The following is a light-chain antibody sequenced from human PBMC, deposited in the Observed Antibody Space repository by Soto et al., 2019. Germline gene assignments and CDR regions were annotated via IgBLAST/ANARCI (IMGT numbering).Light chain of an antibody. CDR3: QQYNSYSPA. J-gene: IGKJ1*01. CDR2: DAS. Sequence: DIQMTQSPSTLSASVGDRVTITCRASQSISSWLSWYQQRPGKAPKLLIYDASSLQSGVPSRFSGSGSGTEFPLTISSLQPDDFATYYCQQYNSYSPAFGQGTKVAIK. CDR1: QSISSW. V-gene: IGKV1-5*01.